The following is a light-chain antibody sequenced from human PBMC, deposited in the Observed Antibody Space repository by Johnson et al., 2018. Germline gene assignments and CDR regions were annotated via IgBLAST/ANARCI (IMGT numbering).Light chain of an antibody. CDR3: GTWDSSLSAGNV. CDR1: SSNIGNNY. J-gene: IGLJ1*01. CDR2: ENN. Sequence: QSVLTQPPSVSAAPGQKVTISCSGSSSNIGNNYVSWYQQLPGTAPKFLIYENNKRPSGIPDRFSGSKSGTSATLGITGLQTRDEADYYCGTWDSSLSAGNVFGTGTKVTVL. V-gene: IGLV1-51*02.